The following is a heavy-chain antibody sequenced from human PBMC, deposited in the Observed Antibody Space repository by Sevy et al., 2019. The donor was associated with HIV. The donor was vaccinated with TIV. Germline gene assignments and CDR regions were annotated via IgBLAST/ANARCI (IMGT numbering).Heavy chain of an antibody. CDR2: IYYSGST. J-gene: IGHJ2*01. V-gene: IGHV4-59*01. CDR1: AGSISPYY. CDR3: ARGNLYVRYIDV. D-gene: IGHD3-16*01. Sequence: SETLSLTCTVSAGSISPYYWSWIRQSPGKGLEWIGFIYYSGSTNYNPSLKSRITISLDTSKNQFSLKLTSVTAADTAVFYCARGNLYVRYIDVWGRGTLVTVSS.